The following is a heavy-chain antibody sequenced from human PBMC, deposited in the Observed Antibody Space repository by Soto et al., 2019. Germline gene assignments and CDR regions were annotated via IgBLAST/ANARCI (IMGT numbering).Heavy chain of an antibody. J-gene: IGHJ4*02. CDR2: ISAYNGNT. CDR1: GYTVTSYG. V-gene: IGHV1-18*04. CDR3: SRIDHRFLEWLFPDS. Sequence: VASLKFSCKSSGYTVTSYGISWVRQAPGQGLEWMGWISAYNGNTNYAQKLQGRVTMTTDTSTSTAYMELRSLRSDDTAVYYCSRIDHRFLEWLFPDSWGQGTLVTVSS. D-gene: IGHD3-3*01.